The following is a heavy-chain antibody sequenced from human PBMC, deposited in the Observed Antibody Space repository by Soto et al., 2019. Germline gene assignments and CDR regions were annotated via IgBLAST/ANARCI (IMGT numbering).Heavy chain of an antibody. J-gene: IGHJ4*02. CDR1: GFTFSSFP. CDR3: ARDSYSGYDTSTWSFFVY. Sequence: VQLVESGGGLVQPGGSLRLSCAASGFTFSSFPMHWVRQAPGKGLEWVAVISYDGSNKYYTDSVKGRFTISRDNSKNTLYLQMNSLRSEDTAVYYCARDSYSGYDTSTWSFFVYWGQGTLLTVSS. D-gene: IGHD5-12*01. CDR2: ISYDGSNK. V-gene: IGHV3-30-3*01.